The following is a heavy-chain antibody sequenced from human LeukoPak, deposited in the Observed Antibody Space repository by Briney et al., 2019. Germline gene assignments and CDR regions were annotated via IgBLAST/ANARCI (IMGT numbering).Heavy chain of an antibody. D-gene: IGHD4-17*01. J-gene: IGHJ4*02. V-gene: IGHV3-33*06. CDR3: AKDFFPMTTPEGSNY. CDR2: IWYDGSNK. CDR1: GFTFSSYG. Sequence: GRSLRLSCAASGFTFSSYGMHWVRQAPGKGLEWVAVIWYDGSNKYYADSEKGRFTISRDNSKNTVYLQMNSLGAEDTAVYYCAKDFFPMTTPEGSNYWGQGTLVTVSS.